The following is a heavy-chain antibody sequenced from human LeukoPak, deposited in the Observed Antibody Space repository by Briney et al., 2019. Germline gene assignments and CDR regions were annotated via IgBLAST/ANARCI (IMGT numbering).Heavy chain of an antibody. V-gene: IGHV4-39*07. J-gene: IGHJ4*02. CDR2: IYYSWST. Sequence: SETLSLTCTVSGCSISSSSYYWVGIRQPPGKGLEWIVSIYYSWSTYYNPSLKSRITISVNTSKNQFSLKLSPVAAADTAYYYCARDEYCDSSAYSYWGQGTLVNVSS. D-gene: IGHD3-22*01. CDR3: ARDEYCDSSAYSY. CDR1: GCSISSSSYY.